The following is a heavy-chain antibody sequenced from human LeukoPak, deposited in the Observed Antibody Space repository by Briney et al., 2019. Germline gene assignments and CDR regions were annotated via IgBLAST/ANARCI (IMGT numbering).Heavy chain of an antibody. Sequence: SETLSLTCSVSGGSMRNSQSYWGWIRQPPGKGLEWIGSKFFSSTAFYNASLKGRVTISVDTSKNQFSLKLSSVTAADTAVYYCARCGNYRQNWFDPWGQGTLVTVSS. V-gene: IGHV4-39*01. J-gene: IGHJ5*02. D-gene: IGHD4-11*01. CDR2: KFFSSTA. CDR3: ARCGNYRQNWFDP. CDR1: GGSMRNSQSY.